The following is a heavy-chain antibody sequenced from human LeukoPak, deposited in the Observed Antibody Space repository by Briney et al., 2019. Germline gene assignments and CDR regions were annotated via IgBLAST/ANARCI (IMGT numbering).Heavy chain of an antibody. CDR1: GFTFSSYG. V-gene: IGHV3-33*01. D-gene: IGHD4-17*01. Sequence: GRSLRLSCAASGFTFSSYGMHWVRQAPGKGLEWVAVIWFDGSNKYYADSVKGRFTISRDNSKNTLYLQMNSLKTEDTAVYYCTTKTTFDYWGQGTLVTVSS. J-gene: IGHJ4*02. CDR3: TTKTTFDY. CDR2: IWFDGSNK.